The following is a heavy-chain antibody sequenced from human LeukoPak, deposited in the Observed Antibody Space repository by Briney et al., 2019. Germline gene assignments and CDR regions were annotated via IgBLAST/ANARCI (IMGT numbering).Heavy chain of an antibody. Sequence: SVKVSCKASGGSFASYAINWVRQAPGQGLEWMGGIIPIYDTTNYAHKFQGRVTITADGFTSSAYMDLSSLRSEDSAVYYCAREGDYWGQGTLVTVSS. J-gene: IGHJ4*02. V-gene: IGHV1-69*13. CDR2: IIPIYDTT. CDR3: AREGDY. CDR1: GGSFASYA.